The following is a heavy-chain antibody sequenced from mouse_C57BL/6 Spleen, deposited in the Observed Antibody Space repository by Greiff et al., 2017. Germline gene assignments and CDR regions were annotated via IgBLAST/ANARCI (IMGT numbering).Heavy chain of an antibody. Sequence: VQLKESGPELVKPGASVKISCKASGYAFSSSWMNWVKQRPGKGLEWIGRIYPGDGDTNYNGKFKGKATLTADKSSSTAYMQLSSLTSEDSAVYFCARSGSSSWFAYWGQGTLVTVSA. CDR1: GYAFSSSW. J-gene: IGHJ3*01. D-gene: IGHD1-1*01. V-gene: IGHV1-82*01. CDR3: ARSGSSSWFAY. CDR2: IYPGDGDT.